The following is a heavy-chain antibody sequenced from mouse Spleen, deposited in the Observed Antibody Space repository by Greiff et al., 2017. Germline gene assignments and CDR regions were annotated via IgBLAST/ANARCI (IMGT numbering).Heavy chain of an antibody. D-gene: IGHD1-1*01. CDR3: ANVAHYAMDY. Sequence: DVKLVESGGGLVKPGGSLKLSCAASGFTFSDYGMHWVRQAPEKGLEWVAYISSGSSTIYYADTVKGRFTISRDNAKNTLFLQMTSLRSEDTAMYYCANVAHYAMDYWGQGTSVTVSS. V-gene: IGHV5-17*01. J-gene: IGHJ4*01. CDR1: GFTFSDYG. CDR2: ISSGSSTI.